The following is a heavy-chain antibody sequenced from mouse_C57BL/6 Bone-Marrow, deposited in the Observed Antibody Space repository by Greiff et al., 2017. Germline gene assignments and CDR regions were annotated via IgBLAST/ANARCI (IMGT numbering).Heavy chain of an antibody. CDR3: ARNGNSGKAMDY. J-gene: IGHJ4*01. CDR1: GFTFSSYG. Sequence: EVKVVESGGDLVKPGGSLKLSCAASGFTFSSYGMSWVRQTPDKRLEWVATISSGGSYTYYPDSVKGRFTISRDNAKNTLYLQMSSLKSEDTAMYYCARNGNSGKAMDYWGQGTSVTVSS. D-gene: IGHD2-1*01. CDR2: ISSGGSYT. V-gene: IGHV5-6*01.